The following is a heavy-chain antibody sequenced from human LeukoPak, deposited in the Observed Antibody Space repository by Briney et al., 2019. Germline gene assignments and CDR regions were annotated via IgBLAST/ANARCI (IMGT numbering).Heavy chain of an antibody. D-gene: IGHD3-16*02. CDR2: TYHSGST. CDR3: AREFKLSFDP. V-gene: IGHV4-30-2*01. J-gene: IGHJ5*02. CDR1: GGSISSGGYS. Sequence: PSQTLSLTCAVSGGSISSGGYSWSWIRQPPGKGLEWIGYTYHSGSTYYNPSLKSRVTISVDRSKNQFSLKLSSVTAADTAVYYCAREFKLSFDPWGQGTLVTVSS.